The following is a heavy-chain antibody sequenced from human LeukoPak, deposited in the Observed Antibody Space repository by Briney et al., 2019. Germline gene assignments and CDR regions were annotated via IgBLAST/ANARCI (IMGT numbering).Heavy chain of an antibody. CDR3: ARDRGLSGSYPAYYFDY. CDR1: GGSISSYY. Sequence: SETLSPTCTVSGGSISSYYWSWIRQPPGKGLEWIGYIYYSGSTNYNPSLKSRVTISVDTSKNQFSLKLSSVTAADTAVYYCARDRGLSGSYPAYYFDYWGQGTLVTVSS. J-gene: IGHJ4*02. CDR2: IYYSGST. D-gene: IGHD1-26*01. V-gene: IGHV4-59*01.